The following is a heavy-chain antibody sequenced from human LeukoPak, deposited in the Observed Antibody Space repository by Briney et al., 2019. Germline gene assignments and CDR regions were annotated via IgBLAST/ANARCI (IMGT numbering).Heavy chain of an antibody. J-gene: IGHJ4*02. CDR3: ARGTNWSPLDFDY. V-gene: IGHV3-7*01. CDR1: GFTFSSNW. D-gene: IGHD1-20*01. CDR2: IKPDGSAQ. Sequence: GGSLRLSCATSGFTFSSNWMSWVRHVPGRGLDWVANIKPDGSAQYYAASVKGRFTVSRDNAKNSVYLQMNSLRVEDTAVYFCARGTNWSPLDFDYWGQGTQVTVSS.